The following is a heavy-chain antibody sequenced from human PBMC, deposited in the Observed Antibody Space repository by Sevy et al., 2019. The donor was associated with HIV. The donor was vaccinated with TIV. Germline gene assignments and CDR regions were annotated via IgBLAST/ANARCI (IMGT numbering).Heavy chain of an antibody. CDR3: ARRAFLGGYFDS. J-gene: IGHJ4*03. V-gene: IGHV4-59*08. Sequence: TLSLTCSVSSGSIGNYYWYWIRQPPGRGLEWLGLIYYSGNTKYNPSLKSRVTMSIDTSKNQFSLRLSSLTAADTAVYYCARRAFLGGYFDSWGQWILVTVSS. CDR1: SGSIGNYY. D-gene: IGHD3-16*01. CDR2: IYYSGNT.